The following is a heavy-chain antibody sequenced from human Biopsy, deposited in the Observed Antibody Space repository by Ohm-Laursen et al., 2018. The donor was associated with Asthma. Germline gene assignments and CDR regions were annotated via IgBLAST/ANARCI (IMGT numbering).Heavy chain of an antibody. CDR2: ISYDGSNK. D-gene: IGHD3-3*01. Sequence: SLRLSCAASGFTFSSYGMYWVRQAPGKGLEWVAVISYDGSNKYYADSVKGRFTISRDNSKNMPYLQMNSLRAEDTAVYYCAKDTEGRYDFWSGLSYNYYGMDVWGQGTTVTVSS. CDR3: AKDTEGRYDFWSGLSYNYYGMDV. J-gene: IGHJ6*02. CDR1: GFTFSSYG. V-gene: IGHV3-30*18.